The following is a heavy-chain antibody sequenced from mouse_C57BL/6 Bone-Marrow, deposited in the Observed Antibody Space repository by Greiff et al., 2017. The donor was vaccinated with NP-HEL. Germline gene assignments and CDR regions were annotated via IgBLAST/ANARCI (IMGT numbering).Heavy chain of an antibody. CDR3: ARRITTVVADYAMDY. Sequence: EVHLVESGGGLVKPGGSLKLSCAASGFTFSDYGMHWVRQAPEKGLEWVAYISSGSSTIYYADTVKVRFTISRDNAKNTLFLQMTSLRSEDTAMYYCARRITTVVADYAMDYWGQGTSVTVSS. J-gene: IGHJ4*01. V-gene: IGHV5-17*01. CDR1: GFTFSDYG. D-gene: IGHD1-1*01. CDR2: ISSGSSTI.